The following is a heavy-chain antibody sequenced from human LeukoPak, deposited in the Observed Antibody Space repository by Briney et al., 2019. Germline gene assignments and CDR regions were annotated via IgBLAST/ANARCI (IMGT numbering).Heavy chain of an antibody. CDR1: GFTFDDYA. Sequence: GRYLRLYCAASGFTFDDYAMHWVRQAPGKGLEWVSTISSSSTYINYADSVKGRFIIARDDAKNSLYLQMISLRAEDTSVYYCARDRSPGNFDYWGQGTLVTVSS. V-gene: IGHV3-21*01. J-gene: IGHJ4*02. CDR3: ARDRSPGNFDY. D-gene: IGHD3-10*01. CDR2: ISSSSTYI.